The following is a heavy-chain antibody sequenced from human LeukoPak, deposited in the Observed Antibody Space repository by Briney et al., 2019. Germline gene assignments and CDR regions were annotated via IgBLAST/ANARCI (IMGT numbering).Heavy chain of an antibody. Sequence: SETLSLTCTVSGGSVSSGSYYWSRIRQPPGKGLEWIGYIYYSGSTSYNPSLKSRVTISVDTSKNQFSLKLSSVTAADTAMFYCARGVTAILARAFDIWGQGTMVTVSS. CDR1: GGSVSSGSYY. CDR2: IYYSGST. J-gene: IGHJ3*02. CDR3: ARGVTAILARAFDI. V-gene: IGHV4-61*01. D-gene: IGHD2-21*02.